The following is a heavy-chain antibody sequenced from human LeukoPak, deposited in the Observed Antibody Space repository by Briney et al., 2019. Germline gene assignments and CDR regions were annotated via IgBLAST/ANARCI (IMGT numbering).Heavy chain of an antibody. Sequence: PSETLSLTCAVYGGSFSGYYWTWIRQPPGKGLEWIGEISHSGSANYNPSLKSRVTISVDTSKNQFSLKVNSVTAADTAVYYCARLKATVSIHAYFDSWGQGTLVTVSS. J-gene: IGHJ4*02. CDR2: ISHSGSA. D-gene: IGHD4-17*01. CDR3: ARLKATVSIHAYFDS. CDR1: GGSFSGYY. V-gene: IGHV4-34*01.